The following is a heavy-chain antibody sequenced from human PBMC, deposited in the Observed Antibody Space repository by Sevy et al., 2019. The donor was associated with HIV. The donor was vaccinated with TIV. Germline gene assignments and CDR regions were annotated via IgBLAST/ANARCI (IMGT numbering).Heavy chain of an antibody. V-gene: IGHV1-69*13. CDR1: GGTFSSYA. Sequence: ASVKVSCKASGGTFSSYAISWVRQAPGQGLEWMGGIIPIFGTANYAQKFQGRVTITADESTSTAYMELSSLRSEDTAVYYCARETTKEARWFDPWGQGTLVTVSS. CDR2: IIPIFGTA. CDR3: ARETTKEARWFDP. J-gene: IGHJ5*01.